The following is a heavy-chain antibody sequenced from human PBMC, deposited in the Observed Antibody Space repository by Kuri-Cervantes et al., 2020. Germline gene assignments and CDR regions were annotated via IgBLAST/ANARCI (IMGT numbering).Heavy chain of an antibody. CDR3: ARDSEAVAGTGAFDY. Sequence: GESLKISCAASGFTFSSYSMNWVRQAPGKGLEWVSYISSSSSTIYYADSVKGRFTISRDNSKNTLSLQMNSLRAEDTAMYYCARDSEAVAGTGAFDYWGQGTLVTVSS. V-gene: IGHV3-48*01. CDR2: ISSSSSTI. CDR1: GFTFSSYS. J-gene: IGHJ4*02. D-gene: IGHD6-19*01.